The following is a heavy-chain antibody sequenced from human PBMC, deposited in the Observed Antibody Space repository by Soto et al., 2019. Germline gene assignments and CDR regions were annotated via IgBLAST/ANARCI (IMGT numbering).Heavy chain of an antibody. Sequence: GGSLRLSCAASGFTFPNAWINWVRQAPGKGLEWVGRIKSKTAGGTTDYAAPVKGRFAVSRDDSRNMVYLQMNNLKTEDTGIYYCTTDSYSSIIVVRFDYWGQGTVVTVSS. CDR1: GFTFPNAW. D-gene: IGHD3-22*01. V-gene: IGHV3-15*07. J-gene: IGHJ4*02. CDR2: IKSKTAGGTT. CDR3: TTDSYSSIIVVRFDY.